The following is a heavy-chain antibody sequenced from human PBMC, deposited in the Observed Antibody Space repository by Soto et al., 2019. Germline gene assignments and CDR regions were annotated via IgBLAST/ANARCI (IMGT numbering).Heavy chain of an antibody. V-gene: IGHV3-33*01. J-gene: IGHJ6*02. D-gene: IGHD3-10*01. CDR2: IWYDGSNK. CDR1: GFTFGSYG. Sequence: GGSLRLSCAASGFTFGSYGMHWVRQAPGKGLEWVAVIWYDGSNKYYADSVKGRFTISRDNSKNTLYLQMNSLRAEDTAVYYCARESGYYGSGSYGYYYYGMDVWGQGTTVTVSS. CDR3: ARESGYYGSGSYGYYYYGMDV.